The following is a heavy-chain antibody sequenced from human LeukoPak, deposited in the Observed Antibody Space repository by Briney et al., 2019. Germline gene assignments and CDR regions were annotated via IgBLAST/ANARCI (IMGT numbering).Heavy chain of an antibody. D-gene: IGHD3-3*01. CDR2: IRSKANSYAT. J-gene: IGHJ4*02. CDR3: TRQDDFWSGYVAY. CDR1: GFTFSNAW. V-gene: IGHV3-73*01. Sequence: GGSLRLSCAASGFTFSNAWMSWVRQAPGKGLEWVGRIRSKANSYATAYAASVKGRFTISRDDSKNTAYLQMNSLKTEDTAVYYCTRQDDFWSGYVAYWGQGTLVTVSS.